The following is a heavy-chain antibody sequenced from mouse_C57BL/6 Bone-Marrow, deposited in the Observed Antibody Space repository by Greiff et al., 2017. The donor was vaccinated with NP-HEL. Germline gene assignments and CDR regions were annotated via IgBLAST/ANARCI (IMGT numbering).Heavy chain of an antibody. CDR3: ARFITTVVDY. Sequence: QVHVKQSGAELARPGASVKLSCKASGYTFTSYGISWVKQRTGQGLEWIGEIYPRSGNTYYNEKFKGKATLTADKSSSTAYMALRSLTSEDSAVYFCARFITTVVDYWGQGTTLTVSS. J-gene: IGHJ2*01. CDR2: IYPRSGNT. CDR1: GYTFTSYG. V-gene: IGHV1-81*01. D-gene: IGHD1-1*01.